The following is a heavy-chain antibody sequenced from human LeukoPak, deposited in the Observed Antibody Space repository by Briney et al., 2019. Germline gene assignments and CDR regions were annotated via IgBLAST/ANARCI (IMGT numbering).Heavy chain of an antibody. CDR1: GFTFRTFS. CDR3: FQSGGMDI. V-gene: IGHV3-74*01. J-gene: IGHJ6*02. CDR2: INSDGSST. Sequence: GGSLRLSCAASGFTFRTFSMHWVREAPGKGLVWVSRINSDGSSTNYADSVKGRFTISRDNAKNTLYLQMNSLSAEDTAVYFCFQSGGMDIWGQGTTVTVSS.